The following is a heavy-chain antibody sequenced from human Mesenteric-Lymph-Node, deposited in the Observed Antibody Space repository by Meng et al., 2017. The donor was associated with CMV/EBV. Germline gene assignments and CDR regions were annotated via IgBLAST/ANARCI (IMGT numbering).Heavy chain of an antibody. V-gene: IGHV4-39*06. CDR3: ARDWILEWLAIPHFYYGMDV. CDR1: YY. Sequence: YYWGWFRQPPGKGLEWIGTIHYRGSTSYSPSLQSRVTLSVDKPKNQYALRLSSVTAADTAVYYCARDWILEWLAIPHFYYGMDVWGQGTMVTVSS. J-gene: IGHJ6*02. D-gene: IGHD3-3*01. CDR2: IHYRGST.